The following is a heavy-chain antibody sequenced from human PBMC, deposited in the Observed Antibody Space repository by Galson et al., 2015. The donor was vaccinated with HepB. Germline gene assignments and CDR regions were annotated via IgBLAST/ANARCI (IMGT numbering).Heavy chain of an antibody. D-gene: IGHD3-3*01. CDR3: ARTNGPFWSGYSLEG. V-gene: IGHV1-46*01. CDR1: GYIFTNSH. Sequence: SVKVSCKASGYIFTNSHIHRVRQASGQGLDWMGVINPSDGSTTNAQRFQGRVTMTRDTSTTTVYMGLSSLRSEDTAVYYCARTNGPFWSGYSLEGWGQGTLVTVSS. J-gene: IGHJ4*02. CDR2: INPSDGST.